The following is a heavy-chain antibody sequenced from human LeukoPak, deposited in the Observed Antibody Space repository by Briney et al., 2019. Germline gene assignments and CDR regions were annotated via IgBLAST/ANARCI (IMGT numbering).Heavy chain of an antibody. V-gene: IGHV4-61*01. Sequence: SQTLSLTCTVSGGSISSGSYYWSWIRQPPGKGLEWIGYIYYSGSTNYNPSLKSRVTISVDTSKNQFSLKLSSVTAADTAVYYCARSSGYYYHLDYWGQGTLVTVSS. D-gene: IGHD3-22*01. J-gene: IGHJ4*02. CDR1: GGSISSGSYY. CDR2: IYYSGST. CDR3: ARSSGYYYHLDY.